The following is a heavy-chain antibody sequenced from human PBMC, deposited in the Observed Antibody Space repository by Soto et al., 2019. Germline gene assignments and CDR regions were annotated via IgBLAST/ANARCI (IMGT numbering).Heavy chain of an antibody. V-gene: IGHV3-21*01. Sequence: VGSLRLSCAASGFTFHTYTMNWVRQAPGKGLEWVSSISSSSAYIYYADSVKGRFTISRDNAKDSLFLQMNGLRAEDTAVYYCARDRKLGPGPNYYYYGMDVWGQGTTVTVSS. J-gene: IGHJ6*02. CDR3: ARDRKLGPGPNYYYYGMDV. CDR1: GFTFHTYT. CDR2: ISSSSAYI.